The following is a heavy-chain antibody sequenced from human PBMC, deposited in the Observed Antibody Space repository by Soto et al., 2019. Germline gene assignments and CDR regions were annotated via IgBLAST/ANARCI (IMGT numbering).Heavy chain of an antibody. J-gene: IGHJ6*02. CDR2: ISGSGGST. Sequence: GGSLRLSCAASGFTFSSYAMSWVRQAPGKGLEWVSAISGSGGSTYYADSVKGRFTISRDNSKNTLYLQMNSLRAEDTAVYYCAKSVGSSWFYYGMDVWGQGTTVTVSS. CDR1: GFTFSSYA. CDR3: AKSVGSSWFYYGMDV. D-gene: IGHD6-13*01. V-gene: IGHV3-23*01.